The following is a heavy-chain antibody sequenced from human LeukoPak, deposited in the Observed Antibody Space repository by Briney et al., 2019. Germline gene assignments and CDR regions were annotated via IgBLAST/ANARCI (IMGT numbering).Heavy chain of an antibody. V-gene: IGHV4-39*01. CDR3: ARPNQYCIGDSCYSGHY. Sequence: SETLSLTCTVSGGSISSSYYWGWIRQPPGKGLEWIGCIYSSGSTYYNPSLKSRVTISVDTSKNQFSLKLSSVTAADTAVYYCARPNQYCIGDSCYSGHYWGQGTLVTVSS. D-gene: IGHD2-15*01. J-gene: IGHJ4*02. CDR2: IYSSGST. CDR1: GGSISSSYY.